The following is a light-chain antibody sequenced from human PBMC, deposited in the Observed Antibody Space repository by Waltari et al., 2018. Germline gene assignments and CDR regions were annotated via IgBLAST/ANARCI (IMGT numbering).Light chain of an antibody. V-gene: IGLV2-14*03. J-gene: IGLJ2*01. Sequence: QSALTQPASVSGSPGQSITISCTGTSSDVGGYNSVSWYQQHPGKAPKLMIYDVTSRPAGVSPRFSGSKSENTASLSISGLQAEDEADYSCSSYPGRSIAVVFGGGTKLTVL. CDR3: SSYPGRSIAVV. CDR2: DVT. CDR1: SSDVGGYNS.